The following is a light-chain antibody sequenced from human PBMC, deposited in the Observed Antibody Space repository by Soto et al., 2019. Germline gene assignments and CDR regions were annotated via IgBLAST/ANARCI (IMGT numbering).Light chain of an antibody. J-gene: IGKJ2*01. CDR3: QQYFSTPPYT. CDR1: QNILYSSNNKNY. CDR2: WAS. V-gene: IGKV4-1*01. Sequence: DIVMTQSPDSLAVSLGERATINCKSSQNILYSSNNKNYLSWYQQKPGQPPKLLISWASTRESGVPDRFTGSGSGTDFTLPISTLQAEDVAVYYCQQYFSTPPYTFCHGNKLEI.